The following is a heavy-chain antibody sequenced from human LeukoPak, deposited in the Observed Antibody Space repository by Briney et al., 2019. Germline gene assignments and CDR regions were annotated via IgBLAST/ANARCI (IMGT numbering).Heavy chain of an antibody. CDR3: AREVSESSGRLLDY. CDR1: SGSINGYY. CDR2: IYRSGSN. Sequence: SETLSLTCSVSSGSINGYYWTWVRQPAGKGLEWIGRIYRSGSNNYNPSLKSRVSMSVDTPKNQFSLNLTSVTAADTAVYYCAREVSESSGRLLDYWGRGTLVTVSS. D-gene: IGHD3-10*01. J-gene: IGHJ4*02. V-gene: IGHV4-4*07.